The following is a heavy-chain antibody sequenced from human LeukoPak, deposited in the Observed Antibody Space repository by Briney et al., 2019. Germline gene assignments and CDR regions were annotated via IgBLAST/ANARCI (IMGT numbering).Heavy chain of an antibody. J-gene: IGHJ4*02. CDR3: ARDQEVPAAIVVDY. CDR1: GYTFTGYY. CDR2: TNPNSGGT. V-gene: IGHV1-2*02. Sequence: ASVKVSCKASGYTFTGYYMHWVRQAPGQGLEWMGWTNPNSGGTNYAQKFQGRVTMTRDTSISTAYMELSRLRSDDTAVYYCARDQEVPAAIVVDYWGQGTLVTVSS. D-gene: IGHD2-2*02.